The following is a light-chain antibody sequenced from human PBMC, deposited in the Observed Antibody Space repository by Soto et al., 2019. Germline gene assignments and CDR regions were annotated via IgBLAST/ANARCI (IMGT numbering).Light chain of an antibody. V-gene: IGKV3-15*01. Sequence: EMVMTQSPDTLSVSPGERATLSCRASQSVSRRLVWYQQKPGQAPRLLFYGASTRATGIPARFSGSGSGTEFTLTISSVQSEDFAVYYCQQYSDWPWTFGQGTNVEIK. CDR1: QSVSRR. CDR3: QQYSDWPWT. CDR2: GAS. J-gene: IGKJ1*01.